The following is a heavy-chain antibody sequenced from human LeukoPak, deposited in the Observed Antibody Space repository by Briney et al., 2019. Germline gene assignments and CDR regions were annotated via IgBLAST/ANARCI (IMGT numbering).Heavy chain of an antibody. J-gene: IGHJ3*02. V-gene: IGHV1-2*06. CDR3: ARDPYSGSYYANDAFDI. CDR2: INPNSGGT. Sequence: ASLKVSCKASGYTVTVYYMHCVRQATGLVLEWIGRINPNSGGTNYAQKFQGRVTKTRDTSISTAYMELSRLRSYDTAVYYCARDPYSGSYYANDAFDIWGQGTMVTVSS. CDR1: GYTVTVYY. D-gene: IGHD1-26*01.